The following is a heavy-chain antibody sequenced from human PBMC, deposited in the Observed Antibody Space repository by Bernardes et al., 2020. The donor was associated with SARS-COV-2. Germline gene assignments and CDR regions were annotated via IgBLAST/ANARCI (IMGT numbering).Heavy chain of an antibody. CDR2: IYYSGST. D-gene: IGHD5-12*01. J-gene: IGHJ6*02. Sequence: SETLSLTCTVSGGSISSSSYYWGWIRQPPGKGLEWIGSIYYSGSTYYNPSLKSRVTISVDTSKNQFSLKLSSVTAADTAVYYCASSGYDPRDYYYYGMDVWGQGTTVTVSS. CDR3: ASSGYDPRDYYYYGMDV. V-gene: IGHV4-39*01. CDR1: GGSISSSSYY.